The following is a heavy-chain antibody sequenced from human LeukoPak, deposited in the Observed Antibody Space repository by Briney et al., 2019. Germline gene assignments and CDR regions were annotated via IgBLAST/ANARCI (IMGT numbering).Heavy chain of an antibody. V-gene: IGHV3-21*01. CDR3: ARDWGYSSSGRGAFDI. CDR1: GFTVSSNY. D-gene: IGHD6-13*01. CDR2: ISSGSSYI. Sequence: GGSLRLSCAASGFTVSSNYMNWVRQAPGKGLEWVSSISSGSSYIYYADSVKGRFTISRDNAKNSLYLQMNSLRAEDTAVYYCARDWGYSSSGRGAFDIWGQGTMVTVSS. J-gene: IGHJ3*02.